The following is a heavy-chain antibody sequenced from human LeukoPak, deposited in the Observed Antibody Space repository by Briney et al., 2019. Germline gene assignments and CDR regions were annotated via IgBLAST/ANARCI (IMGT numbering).Heavy chain of an antibody. V-gene: IGHV4-38-2*01. J-gene: IGHJ3*01. CDR3: ARGLGTRVVVVPAAKVGAFDV. Sequence: RSSETLSLTCAVSGYSISSGYYWGWIRQPPGKGLEWIGSIYHSGSTNYNPSLKSRVTISVDTSKNQLSLKLSSVTAADTAVYYCARGLGTRVVVVPAAKVGAFDVWGQGTMVTVSS. CDR1: GYSISSGYY. CDR2: IYHSGST. D-gene: IGHD2-2*01.